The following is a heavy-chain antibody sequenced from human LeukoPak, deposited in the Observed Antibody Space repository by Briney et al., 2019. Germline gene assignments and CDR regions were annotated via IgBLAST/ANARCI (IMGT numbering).Heavy chain of an antibody. Sequence: PGGSLRLSCAASGFTFSSYVMHWVRQAPGKGLEWVAIISYDGSNEYYADSVKGRFTISRDNSKNTLYLQMNSLRVEDTAVYYCAKDPQSYSDSSGYDHYFDYWGQGTLVTVSS. CDR1: GFTFSSYV. CDR3: AKDPQSYSDSSGYDHYFDY. D-gene: IGHD3-22*01. V-gene: IGHV3-30*04. J-gene: IGHJ4*02. CDR2: ISYDGSNE.